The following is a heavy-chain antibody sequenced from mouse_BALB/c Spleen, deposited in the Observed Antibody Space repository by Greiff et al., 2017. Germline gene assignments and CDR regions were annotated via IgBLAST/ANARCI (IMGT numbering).Heavy chain of an antibody. CDR2: INSNGGST. CDR1: GFTFSSYG. J-gene: IGHJ3*01. V-gene: IGHV5-6-3*01. D-gene: IGHD2-1*01. Sequence: EVKLVESGGGLVQPGGSLKLSCAASGFTFSSYGMSWVRQTPDKRLELVATINSNGGSTYYPDSVKGRFTISRDNAKNTLYLQMSSLKSEDTAMYYCARGSYGNYRAWFAYWGQGALVTVSA. CDR3: ARGSYGNYRAWFAY.